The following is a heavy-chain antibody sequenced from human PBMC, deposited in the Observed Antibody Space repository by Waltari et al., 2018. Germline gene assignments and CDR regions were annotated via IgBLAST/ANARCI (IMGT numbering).Heavy chain of an antibody. CDR2: ISYDGSNK. V-gene: IGHV3-30*16. CDR3: ARDIATGSYYYYGMDV. D-gene: IGHD3-9*01. CDR1: GFTFSSYA. J-gene: IGHJ6*02. Sequence: QVQLVESGGGVVQPGRSLRLSCAASGFTFSSYAMHWVRQAPGKGQEGVAVISYDGSNKYYADSVKGRFTISRDNSKNTLYLQMNSLRAEDTAVYYCARDIATGSYYYYGMDVWGQGTTVTVSS.